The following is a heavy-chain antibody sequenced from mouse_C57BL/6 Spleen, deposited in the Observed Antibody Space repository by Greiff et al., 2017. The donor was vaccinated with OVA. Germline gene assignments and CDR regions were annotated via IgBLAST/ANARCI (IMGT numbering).Heavy chain of an antibody. CDR1: GYTFTSYW. Sequence: QVQLQQPGAELVRPGSSVKLSCKASGYTFTSYWMDWVKQRPGQGLEWIGNIYPSDSETHYNQKFKDKATLTVDKSSSTAYMQLSSLTSEDSAVYYCARGSYSNSAWFAYWGQGTLVTVSA. CDR3: ARGSYSNSAWFAY. D-gene: IGHD2-5*01. V-gene: IGHV1-61*01. J-gene: IGHJ3*01. CDR2: IYPSDSET.